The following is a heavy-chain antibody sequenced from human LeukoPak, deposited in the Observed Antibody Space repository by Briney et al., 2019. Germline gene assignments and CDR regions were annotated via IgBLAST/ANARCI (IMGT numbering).Heavy chain of an antibody. J-gene: IGHJ4*02. CDR3: AKNLDPFPVTNPFDY. D-gene: IGHD4-11*01. Sequence: GGSLRLSYAASGFTFSSYEMSWVRQAPGKGLEWVSYISSSGSTIYYADSVKGRFTISRDNSKNTLYLQMNSLRAEDTAVYYCAKNLDPFPVTNPFDYWGQGTLGNVSS. CDR2: ISSSGSTI. V-gene: IGHV3-48*03. CDR1: GFTFSSYE.